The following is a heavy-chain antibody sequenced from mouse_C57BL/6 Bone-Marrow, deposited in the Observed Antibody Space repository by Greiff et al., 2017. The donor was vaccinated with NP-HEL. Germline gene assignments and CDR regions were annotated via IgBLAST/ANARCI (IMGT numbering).Heavy chain of an antibody. CDR2: IYPGDGDT. J-gene: IGHJ2*01. D-gene: IGHD1-1*01. CDR1: GYAFSSYW. Sequence: QVQLQQSGAELVKPGASVKISCKASGYAFSSYWMNWVKQRPGKGLEWIGQIYPGDGDTNYNGKLKGKATLTADKSSSTTYMQLSNLTSEDSAVYFCAKRGYGSNYFDYWGQGTTLTVSS. V-gene: IGHV1-80*01. CDR3: AKRGYGSNYFDY.